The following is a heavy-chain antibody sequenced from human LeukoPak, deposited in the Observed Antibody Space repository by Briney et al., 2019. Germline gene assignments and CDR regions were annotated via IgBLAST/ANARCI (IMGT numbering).Heavy chain of an antibody. CDR2: ISGSGGST. D-gene: IGHD5-18*01. J-gene: IGHJ6*03. Sequence: PGGSLRLSCTASGFTFSNYGMSWVRQAPGKGLEWVSSISGSGGSTHCADSVKGRFTISRDNSKNTLYLQMNSLRAEDTAVYYCAKGPKQLWLIYYYYYMDVWGKGTTVTISS. CDR1: GFTFSNYG. V-gene: IGHV3-23*01. CDR3: AKGPKQLWLIYYYYYMDV.